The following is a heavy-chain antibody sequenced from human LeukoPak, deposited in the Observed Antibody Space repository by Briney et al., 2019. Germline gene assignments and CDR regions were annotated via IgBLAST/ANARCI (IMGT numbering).Heavy chain of an antibody. CDR3: AREYF. J-gene: IGHJ4*02. CDR2: IKQDGSQI. V-gene: IGHV3-7*01. Sequence: PGGSLRLSCAASGFTFGSQWMSWVRQAPGKGPEWVASIKQDGSQIYYVDSVKGRFPISRDNAQNSLYLQMNSLRAEDTAIYFCAREYFWGQGTLVTVSS. CDR1: GFTFGSQW.